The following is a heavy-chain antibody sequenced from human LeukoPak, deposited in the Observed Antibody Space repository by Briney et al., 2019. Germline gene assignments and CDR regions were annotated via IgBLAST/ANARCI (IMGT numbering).Heavy chain of an antibody. D-gene: IGHD6-13*01. CDR1: GDSISRNY. Sequence: SETLSLTCTVSGDSISRNYWSWIRQPPGKGLEWIGYIYYSGSTNYYPSLKSRVTISGDTSKNQFSLKLSSVTAADTAVYYCAREYATAGTGSNDFDYWGQGTLVTVSS. V-gene: IGHV4-59*01. CDR2: IYYSGST. CDR3: AREYATAGTGSNDFDY. J-gene: IGHJ4*02.